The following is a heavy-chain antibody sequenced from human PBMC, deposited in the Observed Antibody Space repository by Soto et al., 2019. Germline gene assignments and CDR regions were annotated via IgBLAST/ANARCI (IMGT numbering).Heavy chain of an antibody. Sequence: ASETLSLTCTVSGASISSDGYSWSWIRQPPGKGLEWIGYFYHDGTTYYNPSLRSRVTISVDKSKNQFSLRLISVTAADTAVYYCAGSRYCSSTTCYFLDYWDQRALVTVSS. D-gene: IGHD2-2*01. J-gene: IGHJ4*02. CDR1: GASISSDGYS. V-gene: IGHV4-30-2*01. CDR3: AGSRYCSSTTCYFLDY. CDR2: FYHDGTT.